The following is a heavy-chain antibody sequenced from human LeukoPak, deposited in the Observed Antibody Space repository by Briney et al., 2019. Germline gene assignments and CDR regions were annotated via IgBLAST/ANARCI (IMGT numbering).Heavy chain of an antibody. J-gene: IGHJ4*02. D-gene: IGHD3-10*01. Sequence: ASVKVSCKASGYTFTSYDINWVRQATGQGLEWMGWMNPNSGNTGYAQKFQGRVTMTRNTSISTAYMELSSLRSEDTAVYYCAREAGVRGVIGYWGQGTLVTVSS. V-gene: IGHV1-8*01. CDR2: MNPNSGNT. CDR3: AREAGVRGVIGY. CDR1: GYTFTSYD.